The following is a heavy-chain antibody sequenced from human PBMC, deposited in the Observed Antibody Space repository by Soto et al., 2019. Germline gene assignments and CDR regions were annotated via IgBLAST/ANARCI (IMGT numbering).Heavy chain of an antibody. CDR1: GFTFSSYS. Sequence: PGGSLRLSCAASGFTFSSYSMNWVRQAPGKGLEWVSSISSSSSYIYYADSVKGRFTISRDNAKNSLYLQMNSLRAEDTVVYYCARDHLSDILTGYYPPIPPDYWGQGTLVTVSS. CDR3: ARDHLSDILTGYYPPIPPDY. CDR2: ISSSSSYI. J-gene: IGHJ4*02. V-gene: IGHV3-21*01. D-gene: IGHD3-9*01.